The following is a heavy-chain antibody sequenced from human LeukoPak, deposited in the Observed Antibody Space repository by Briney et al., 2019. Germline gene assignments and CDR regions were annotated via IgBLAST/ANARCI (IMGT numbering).Heavy chain of an antibody. CDR1: VCTFSSYA. Sequence: SLSLSRAASVCTFSSYAMHWVRQAPAKGVEGVAVISYDGSNKYYADSVKGGFTISRDKSKNTLYLQMNSLRAEDTAVYYCAKVGHCSSTNCYAEFRFDYWGQGTLVTVSS. J-gene: IGHJ4*02. CDR2: ISYDGSNK. CDR3: AKVGHCSSTNCYAEFRFDY. D-gene: IGHD2-2*01. V-gene: IGHV3-30*04.